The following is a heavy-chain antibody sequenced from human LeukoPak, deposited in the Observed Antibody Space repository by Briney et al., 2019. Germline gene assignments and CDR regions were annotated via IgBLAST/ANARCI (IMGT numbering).Heavy chain of an antibody. V-gene: IGHV4-59*08. Sequence: NPSETLSLTCTVSGVSISSYYWSWIRQPPGKGLEWIGYIYYSGTTNYNPSLKSRVTISVDTSKNQFSLRLTSVTAADTAVYYCARHRVGITRDFDYWGQGTLVTVSS. CDR3: ARHRVGITRDFDY. D-gene: IGHD1-26*01. CDR2: IYYSGTT. J-gene: IGHJ4*02. CDR1: GVSISSYY.